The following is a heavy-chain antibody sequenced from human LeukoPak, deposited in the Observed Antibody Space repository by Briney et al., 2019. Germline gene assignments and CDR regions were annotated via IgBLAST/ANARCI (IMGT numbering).Heavy chain of an antibody. CDR2: IYPGDSDT. D-gene: IGHD5-12*01. CDR3: ACPGGTAESGSGFDT. V-gene: IGHV5-51*01. Sequence: GESLKISCRGSGYSFTNSWIGWVRQMPGKSLEWMGIIYPGDSDTRYSPSFQGQVTISVDTSISTAYLQWSSLKASDTAMYYCACPGGTAESGSGFDTWGQGTMVTVSS. CDR1: GYSFTNSW. J-gene: IGHJ3*02.